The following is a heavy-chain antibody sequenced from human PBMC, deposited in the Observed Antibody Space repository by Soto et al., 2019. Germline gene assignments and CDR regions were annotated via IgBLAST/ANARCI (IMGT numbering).Heavy chain of an antibody. D-gene: IGHD3-22*01. CDR3: ARDPASSSGYFNWFDP. Sequence: ASVKVSCKASGYTFTGYYMHWVRQAPGQGLEWMGWTNPNSGGTNYAQKFQGRVTMTRDTSISTAYMELSRLRSDDTAVYYCARDPASSSGYFNWFDPWGQGTLVTVSS. V-gene: IGHV1-2*02. J-gene: IGHJ5*02. CDR2: TNPNSGGT. CDR1: GYTFTGYY.